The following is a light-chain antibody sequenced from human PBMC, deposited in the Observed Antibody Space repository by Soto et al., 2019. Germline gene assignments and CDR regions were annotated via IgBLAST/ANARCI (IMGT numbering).Light chain of an antibody. CDR3: QSYDTSLSAPV. J-gene: IGLJ3*02. V-gene: IGLV1-40*01. CDR1: SSNIGAGYD. Sequence: QSVLTQPPSVSGAPGHRVTISCTGISSNIGAGYDVHWYQRLPGSAPKLLIYGNTNRPSGVPVRFSGSKSGTSASLAITGLQAEDEADYYCQSYDTSLSAPVFGGGTKLTDL. CDR2: GNT.